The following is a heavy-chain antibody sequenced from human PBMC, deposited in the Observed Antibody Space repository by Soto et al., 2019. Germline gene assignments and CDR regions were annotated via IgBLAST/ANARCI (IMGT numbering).Heavy chain of an antibody. CDR1: GYNFSTHW. CDR3: ATPGGFGMDV. J-gene: IGHJ6*02. V-gene: IGHV5-51*01. D-gene: IGHD5-12*01. CDR2: IFPGDAET. Sequence: XESLKICCQGSGYNFSTHWLGWVRHKAGKGLEWMGIIFPGDAETRYSPSFQGHITISADKSISIAYLRWSSLKASDTGMYYCATPGGFGMDVWGQGTTVTV.